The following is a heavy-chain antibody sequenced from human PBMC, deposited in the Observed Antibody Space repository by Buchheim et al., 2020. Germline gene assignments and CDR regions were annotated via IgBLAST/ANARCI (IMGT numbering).Heavy chain of an antibody. CDR3: AKDREGETEALQFLEWLIEYFQY. J-gene: IGHJ1*01. Sequence: EVQLVESGGGLVQPGGSLRISCEASGFTFSDYPMNWVRQAPGKGLEWLANIRTIREGGMTSADAVKGRFTISRDDARNSLFLQMNSLRDEDTAVYYCAKDREGETEALQFLEWLIEYFQYWGQGTL. V-gene: IGHV3-48*02. D-gene: IGHD3-3*01. CDR2: IRTIREGGM. CDR1: GFTFSDYP.